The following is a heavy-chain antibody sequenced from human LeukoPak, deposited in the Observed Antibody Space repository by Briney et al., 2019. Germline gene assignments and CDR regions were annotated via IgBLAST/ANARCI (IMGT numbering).Heavy chain of an antibody. Sequence: GESLKISCQGSGYSFTSYWIGWVRQLPGKGLEWMGIIYPGDSDTRYSPSFQGQVTISADKSISTAYLQWSSLKASDTAMYYCAGHRYCSSTSCPLDYYYMDVWGKGTTVTVSS. CDR1: GYSFTSYW. V-gene: IGHV5-51*01. CDR3: AGHRYCSSTSCPLDYYYMDV. CDR2: IYPGDSDT. J-gene: IGHJ6*03. D-gene: IGHD2-2*01.